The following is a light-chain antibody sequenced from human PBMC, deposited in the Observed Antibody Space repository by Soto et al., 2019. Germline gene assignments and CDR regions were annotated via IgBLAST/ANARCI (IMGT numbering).Light chain of an antibody. CDR1: QSVSSSY. Sequence: EIVLTQSPGTLSLSPGERATLSCRASQSVSSSYLAWYQQKPGQAPRLLIYGASSRATGIPDRFSGSGSAEDFTLTISRLEPEDFAVYYCQQYGSSPLTFGGGTKVEIK. CDR2: GAS. V-gene: IGKV3-20*01. CDR3: QQYGSSPLT. J-gene: IGKJ4*01.